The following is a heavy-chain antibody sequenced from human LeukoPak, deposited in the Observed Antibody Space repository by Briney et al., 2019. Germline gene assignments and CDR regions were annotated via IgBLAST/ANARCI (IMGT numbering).Heavy chain of an antibody. D-gene: IGHD3-10*01. CDR2: ISSSGGST. J-gene: IGHJ5*02. CDR1: GFTFSNYA. V-gene: IGHV3-23*01. CDR3: AKLGTMVRGVSLDP. Sequence: GGSLRLSCAASGFTFSNYAMSWVRQAPGKGLEWVSTISSSGGSTYYADSVKGRLTISRDNSKNTLYLQMNSLRAEDTAVYYCAKLGTMVRGVSLDPWGQGTLVTVSS.